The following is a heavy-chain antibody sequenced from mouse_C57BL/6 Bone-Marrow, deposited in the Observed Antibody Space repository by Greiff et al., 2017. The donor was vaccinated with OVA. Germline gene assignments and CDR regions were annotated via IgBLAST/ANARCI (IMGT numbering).Heavy chain of an antibody. CDR3: TSYGNCDY. V-gene: IGHV14-4*01. Sequence: EVQLQQSGAELVRPGASVKLSCTASGFNIKDDYMHWVKQRPEQGLEWIGWIDPENGDTEYASKIQGKATITADTSSNTAYLQLSSLTSEDTAVYYCTSYGNCDYWGQGTTLTVSS. J-gene: IGHJ2*01. CDR2: IDPENGDT. CDR1: GFNIKDDY. D-gene: IGHD2-1*01.